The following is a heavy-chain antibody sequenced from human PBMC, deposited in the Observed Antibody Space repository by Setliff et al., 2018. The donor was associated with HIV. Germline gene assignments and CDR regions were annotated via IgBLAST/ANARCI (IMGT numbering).Heavy chain of an antibody. V-gene: IGHV4-59*12. CDR3: ARDRGPYGDNGMDV. CDR2: IFYSGTT. CDR1: GAPLSSYY. J-gene: IGHJ6*02. D-gene: IGHD4-17*01. Sequence: PSETLSLTCTVSGAPLSSYYLNWIRRPPGKGLEWIGYIFYSGTTNYNPSLKSRVTMSVDASKNQFSLILSSVSAEDTAVYYCARDRGPYGDNGMDVWGQGTTVTVSS.